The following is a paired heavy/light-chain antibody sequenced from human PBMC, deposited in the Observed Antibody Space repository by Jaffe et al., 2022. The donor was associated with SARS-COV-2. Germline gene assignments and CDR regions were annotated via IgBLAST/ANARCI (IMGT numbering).Light chain of an antibody. J-gene: IGKJ5*01. CDR2: LGS. Sequence: DIVMTQSPLSLPVTPGEPASISCRSSQSLLHSNGYNYLDWYLQKPGQSPQLLIYLGSNRASGVPDRFSGSGSGTDFTLKISRVEAEDVGVYYCMQALQTPTTFGQGTRLEIK. CDR1: QSLLHSNGYNY. V-gene: IGKV2-28*01. CDR3: MQALQTPTT.
Heavy chain of an antibody. V-gene: IGHV3-30*18. CDR3: AKWIAAAGTLPTYYYYGMDV. CDR1: GFTFSSYG. Sequence: QVQLVESGGGVVQPGRSLRLSCAASGFTFSSYGMHWVRQAPGKGLEWVAVISYDGSNKYYADSVKGRFTISRDNSKNTLYLQMNSLRAEDTAVYYCAKWIAAAGTLPTYYYYGMDVWGQGTTVTVSS. CDR2: ISYDGSNK. J-gene: IGHJ6*02. D-gene: IGHD6-13*01.